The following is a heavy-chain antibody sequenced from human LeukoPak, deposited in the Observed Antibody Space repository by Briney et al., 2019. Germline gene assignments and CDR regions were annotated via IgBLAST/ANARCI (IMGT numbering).Heavy chain of an antibody. V-gene: IGHV4-59*01. CDR2: IYYSGST. CDR1: GGSISSYY. CDR3: ARCIAAPLWYFDL. J-gene: IGHJ2*01. D-gene: IGHD6-13*01. Sequence: SETLSLTCTVSGGSISSYYWSWIRQPPGKGLEWIGYIYYSGSTNYNPSLKSRVIISVDSSKNQFSLKLSSVTAADTAVYYCARCIAAPLWYFDLWGRGTLVTVSS.